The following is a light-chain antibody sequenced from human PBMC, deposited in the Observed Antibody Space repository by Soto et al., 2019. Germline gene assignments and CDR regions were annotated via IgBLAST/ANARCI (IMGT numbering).Light chain of an antibody. Sequence: QSVLTQPASVSGSPGQSITISCTATSSDVGSYNLVSWYQQHPGKAPKLMIYQVSKRPSGVSNRFSSSKSGNTAAATISGLQAEDEADYYCCSYAGSSTRYVFGTGTKVTVL. CDR2: QVS. CDR3: CSYAGSSTRYV. V-gene: IGLV2-23*02. J-gene: IGLJ1*01. CDR1: SSDVGSYNL.